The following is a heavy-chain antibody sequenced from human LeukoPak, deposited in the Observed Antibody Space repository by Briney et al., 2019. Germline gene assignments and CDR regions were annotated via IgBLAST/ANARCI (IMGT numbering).Heavy chain of an antibody. V-gene: IGHV3-23*01. J-gene: IGHJ4*02. CDR1: GITLSNYG. Sequence: GGSLRLSCAVSGITLSNYGMSWVRQAPGKGLEWVAGISGSGGGTTYADSVKGRFTISRDNSKNTLHLQMKSLRAEDTAVYFCAKRGVVIRVILVGFHKEAYYFDSWSQGALVTVSS. CDR2: ISGSGGGT. CDR3: AKRGVVIRVILVGFHKEAYYFDS. D-gene: IGHD3-22*01.